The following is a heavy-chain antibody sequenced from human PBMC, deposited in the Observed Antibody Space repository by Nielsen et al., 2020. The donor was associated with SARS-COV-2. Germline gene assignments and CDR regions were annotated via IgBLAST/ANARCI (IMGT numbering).Heavy chain of an antibody. CDR1: GFTFSSYW. J-gene: IGHJ4*02. D-gene: IGHD3-22*01. V-gene: IGHV3-74*01. CDR3: ARDGWDSSGYYSLPFDY. Sequence: GESLKISCAASGFTFSSYWMHWIRQAPGRGLVWVSRINSDGSSTSYADSVKGRLTISRDNAKNTLYLQMNSLRAEDTAVYYCARDGWDSSGYYSLPFDYWGQGTLVTVSS. CDR2: INSDGSST.